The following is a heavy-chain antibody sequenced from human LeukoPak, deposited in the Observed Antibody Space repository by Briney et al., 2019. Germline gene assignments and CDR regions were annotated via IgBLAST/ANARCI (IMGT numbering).Heavy chain of an antibody. V-gene: IGHV3-23*01. CDR3: AKGHYDTGTFGAFDI. Sequence: GGSLRLSCAASGFTFSLHGMTWVRQSPGKGLEWVSRISGSGGSTYYADSVKGRFTISRDNSKNTLSLQMNSLRAEDTAVYYCAKGHYDTGTFGAFDIWVQGTMVTVSS. D-gene: IGHD3-22*01. J-gene: IGHJ3*02. CDR2: ISGSGGST. CDR1: GFTFSLHG.